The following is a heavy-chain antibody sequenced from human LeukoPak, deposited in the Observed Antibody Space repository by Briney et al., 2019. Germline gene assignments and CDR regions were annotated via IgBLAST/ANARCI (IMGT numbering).Heavy chain of an antibody. CDR3: ARDKSSSWYGDAFDI. D-gene: IGHD6-13*01. J-gene: IGHJ3*02. Sequence: GGSLRLSCAASGFTFSSYEMNWVRQAPGKGLEWVSYISSSSSYIYYADSVKGRFTISRDNAKNSLYLQMNSLRAEDTAVYYCARDKSSSWYGDAFDIWGQGTMVTVSS. CDR1: GFTFSSYE. CDR2: ISSSSSYI. V-gene: IGHV3-21*05.